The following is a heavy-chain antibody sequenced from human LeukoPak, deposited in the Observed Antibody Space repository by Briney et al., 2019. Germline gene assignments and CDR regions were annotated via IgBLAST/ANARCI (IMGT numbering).Heavy chain of an antibody. CDR3: ARRVIMSAAGVPDTWLDP. V-gene: IGHV4-59*08. CDR1: GGSISNYY. CDR2: ISYSGGT. D-gene: IGHD2-8*01. Sequence: SETLSLTCTVSGGSISNYYWNWIRQPPGKGLEWVGHISYSGGTKYNPSLQSRVTISIDTSKNQFSLNLSSVTAADTAVYYCARRVIMSAAGVPDTWLDPWGQGGLVTVSS. J-gene: IGHJ5*02.